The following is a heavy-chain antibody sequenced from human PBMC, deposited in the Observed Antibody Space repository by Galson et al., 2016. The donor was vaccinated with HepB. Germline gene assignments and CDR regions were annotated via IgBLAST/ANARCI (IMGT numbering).Heavy chain of an antibody. CDR1: GYTFTSYA. CDR3: ARASLILWFGDLAYFDF. CDR2: INAGNGNT. Sequence: SVKVSCKASGYTFTSYAIHWVRQAPGQRLEWMGWINAGNGNTKYSQKFKGRVTITRDTSASTAYMELSSLRSEDTAVYYCARASLILWFGDLAYFDFWGQGALVTISS. V-gene: IGHV1-3*01. J-gene: IGHJ4*02. D-gene: IGHD3-10*01.